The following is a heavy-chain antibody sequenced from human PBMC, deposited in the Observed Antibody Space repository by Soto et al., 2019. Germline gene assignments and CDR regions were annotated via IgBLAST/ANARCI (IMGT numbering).Heavy chain of an antibody. CDR1: GFTFSSYA. CDR3: AKFFVEAGGSSGWPWSFHY. Sequence: EVQLLESGGGLVQPGGSLRLSCAASGFTFSSYAMSWVRQAPGEGLEWVSAVSGSGGTTYYADSVKGRFTISRDNSKNTLFLQMNSLRAEDTAVYYCAKFFVEAGGSSGWPWSFHYWGQGTLVTVSS. D-gene: IGHD6-25*01. CDR2: VSGSGGTT. V-gene: IGHV3-23*01. J-gene: IGHJ4*02.